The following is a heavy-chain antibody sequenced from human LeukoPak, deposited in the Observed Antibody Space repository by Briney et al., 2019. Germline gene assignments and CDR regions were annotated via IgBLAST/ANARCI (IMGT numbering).Heavy chain of an antibody. CDR2: IIPIFGTA. J-gene: IGHJ4*02. CDR3: ARTGSSSGWAFDY. Sequence: ASVKVSCKASGGTFSSYAISWVRQAPGQGLEWMGGIIPIFGTANYAQKFQGRVTTTADESTSTAYMELSSLRSEDTAVYYCARTGSSSGWAFDYWGQGTLVTVSS. D-gene: IGHD6-19*01. CDR1: GGTFSSYA. V-gene: IGHV1-69*13.